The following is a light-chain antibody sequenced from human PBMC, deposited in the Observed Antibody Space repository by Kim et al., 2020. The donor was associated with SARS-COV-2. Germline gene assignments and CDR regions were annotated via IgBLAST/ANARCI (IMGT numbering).Light chain of an antibody. J-gene: IGKJ4*01. V-gene: IGKV1-39*01. CDR2: AAS. CDR1: QSISSY. Sequence: AAVGDRVTSTCRASQSISSYLNWYQQKPGKAPKLLIYAASSLQSGVPSRFSGSGSGTDFTLTISSLQPEDFATYYCQQSYSTLLTFGGGTKVDIK. CDR3: QQSYSTLLT.